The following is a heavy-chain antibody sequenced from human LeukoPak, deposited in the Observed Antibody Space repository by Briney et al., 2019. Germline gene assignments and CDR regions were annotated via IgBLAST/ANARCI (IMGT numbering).Heavy chain of an antibody. Sequence: ASVQVSCKASGYTFNSYGISWVRQAPAQGLEWMGWISTYNGDTNYAQKLQGRVTMTTDTSTNTAYMELRSLRSDDTAVYYCAREGLGELTLDYWGQGTLVTVSS. CDR3: AREGLGELTLDY. D-gene: IGHD3-16*01. CDR1: GYTFNSYG. V-gene: IGHV1-18*01. J-gene: IGHJ4*02. CDR2: ISTYNGDT.